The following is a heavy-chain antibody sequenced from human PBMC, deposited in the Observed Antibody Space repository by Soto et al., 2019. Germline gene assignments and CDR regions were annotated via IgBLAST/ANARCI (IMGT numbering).Heavy chain of an antibody. CDR1: GGPFSGYY. Sequence: QVQLQQWGAGLLKPSETLSLSCAVYGGPFSGYYWSWIRQPPGKGLEWIGEITHSGSINYNPSLKSRVTISVYMSKKQFSLKLSSVTAADTAVYYCARSLRRGWEIFSLGYWGQGTLVTVSS. CDR3: ARSLRRGWEIFSLGY. J-gene: IGHJ4*02. CDR2: ITHSGSI. V-gene: IGHV4-34*01. D-gene: IGHD3-9*01.